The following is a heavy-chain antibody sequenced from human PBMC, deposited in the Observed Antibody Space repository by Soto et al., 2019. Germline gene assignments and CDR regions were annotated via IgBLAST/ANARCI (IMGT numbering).Heavy chain of an antibody. Sequence: QVHLQQWGAGLLKPSETLSLTCAVYGGSFTDYYWSWIRQTPGEGLEWIAEVNHSGRTNYNPSLKSRVTISVDTSKKQFSLKMTSVTAADTAMYYSRITIFGGAPGDGFDIWGQGTMVTVSS. J-gene: IGHJ3*02. D-gene: IGHD3-3*01. CDR2: VNHSGRT. CDR1: GGSFTDYY. CDR3: RITIFGGAPGDGFDI. V-gene: IGHV4-34*01.